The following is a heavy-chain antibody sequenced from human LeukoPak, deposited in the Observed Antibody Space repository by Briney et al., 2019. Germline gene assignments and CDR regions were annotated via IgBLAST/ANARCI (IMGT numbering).Heavy chain of an antibody. CDR2: ISPSGFDT. CDR1: GINFRGYW. D-gene: IGHD1-26*01. V-gene: IGHV3-23*01. J-gene: IGHJ6*02. CDR3: ARPAGSLNV. Sequence: PGGSLRLSCAVSGINFRGYWMAWVRQAPGKGLEWVSAISPSGFDTYYADSVRGRFTISRDNSRNTLYLQMNSLRAEDTAVYYCARPAGSLNVWGQGTTVTVSS.